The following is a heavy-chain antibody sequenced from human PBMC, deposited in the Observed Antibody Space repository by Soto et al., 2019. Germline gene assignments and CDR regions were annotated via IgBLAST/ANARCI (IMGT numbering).Heavy chain of an antibody. CDR3: ARVEDGGYDFWSGYYVPYGMAF. V-gene: IGHV1-18*01. D-gene: IGHD3-3*01. J-gene: IGHJ6*02. CDR2: ISAYNGNT. CDR1: GYTFTSYG. Sequence: VASVKVSCKASGYTFTSYGISWVRQAPGQGLEWMGWISAYNGNTNYAQKLQGRVTMTTDTSTSTAYMELRSLRSDDTAVYYCARVEDGGYDFWSGYYVPYGMAFWGQGSSVTVSS.